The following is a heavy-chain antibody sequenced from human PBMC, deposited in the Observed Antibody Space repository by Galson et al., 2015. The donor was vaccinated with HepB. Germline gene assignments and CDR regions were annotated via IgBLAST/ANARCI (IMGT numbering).Heavy chain of an antibody. CDR2: ISSSGSTI. Sequence: SLRLSCAASGFTFSSYEMNWVRQAPGKGLEWVSYISSSGSTIYYADSVKGRFTISRDNAKNSLYLQMNSLRAEDTAVYYCARVGADSSGYYYGDYFDYWGQGTLVTVSS. CDR1: GFTFSSYE. D-gene: IGHD3-22*01. J-gene: IGHJ4*02. V-gene: IGHV3-48*03. CDR3: ARVGADSSGYYYGDYFDY.